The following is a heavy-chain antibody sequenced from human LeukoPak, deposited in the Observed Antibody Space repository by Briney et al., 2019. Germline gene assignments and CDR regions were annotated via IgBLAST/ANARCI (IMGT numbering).Heavy chain of an antibody. Sequence: SETLSLTCAVYGGSFSGYYWSWIRQPPGKGLEWIGYIYYSGSTNYNPSLRSRVTISVDTSKNQFSLKLSSVTAADTAVYYCARVRRSGDYSSNWFDPWGQGTLVTVSS. CDR2: IYYSGST. J-gene: IGHJ5*02. D-gene: IGHD4-17*01. CDR3: ARVRRSGDYSSNWFDP. V-gene: IGHV4-59*01. CDR1: GGSFSGYY.